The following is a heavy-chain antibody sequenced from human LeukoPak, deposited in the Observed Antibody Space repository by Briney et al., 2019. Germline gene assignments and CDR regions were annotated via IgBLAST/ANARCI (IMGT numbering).Heavy chain of an antibody. CDR1: GGSISSGSYY. CDR2: IYTSGST. Sequence: TLSLTRTVSGGSISSGSYYWSSIRQPAGKGLEWIGHIYTSGSTNYNPCHKSRVTISVDTSKNQCSLKLSSVTAADTAVYYCARALFSYWFDPWGKGTLVTVSS. J-gene: IGHJ5*02. D-gene: IGHD3-10*01. V-gene: IGHV4-61*09. CDR3: ARALFSYWFDP.